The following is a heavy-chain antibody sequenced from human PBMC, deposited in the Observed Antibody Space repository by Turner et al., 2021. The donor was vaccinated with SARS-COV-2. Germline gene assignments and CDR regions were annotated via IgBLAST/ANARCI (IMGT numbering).Heavy chain of an antibody. Sequence: QVQLVQSGAEVKKPGASVKVSCKVSGYTLIELSMHWVRQAPGKGLEWMGCFDPEDVETIYAQKFQGRVTMTEDTSTDTAYMELSSLRSEDTAVYYCATVFAIFGVLHLDYWGQGTLVTVSS. CDR3: ATVFAIFGVLHLDY. V-gene: IGHV1-24*01. CDR2: FDPEDVET. D-gene: IGHD3-3*01. CDR1: GYTLIELS. J-gene: IGHJ4*02.